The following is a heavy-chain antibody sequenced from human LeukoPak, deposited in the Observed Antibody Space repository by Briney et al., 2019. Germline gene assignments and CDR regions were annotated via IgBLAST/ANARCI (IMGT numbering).Heavy chain of an antibody. J-gene: IGHJ4*02. V-gene: IGHV1-2*02. Sequence: GASVKVSCKVSGYTLTELSMHWVRQAPGQGLEWMGWINPNTGGTNYAQKFQGRVTMTRATSISTAYMELSSLTSDDTAVYYCARDDSFQFDSWGQGTLVTVSS. CDR2: INPNTGGT. CDR1: GYTLTELS. CDR3: ARDDSFQFDS. D-gene: IGHD5-18*01.